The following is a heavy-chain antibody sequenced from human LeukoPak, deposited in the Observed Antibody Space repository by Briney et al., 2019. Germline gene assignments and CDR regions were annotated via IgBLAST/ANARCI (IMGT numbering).Heavy chain of an antibody. CDR2: SIPIFGTA. CDR1: GGTFSSYA. CDR3: ARVIVGALNYYYYMDV. Sequence: SVKVSCKASGGTFSSYAISWVRQAPGQGLEWMGGSIPIFGTANYAQKFQGRVTITADKSTSTAYMELSSLRSEDTAVYYCARVIVGALNYYYYMDVWGKGTTVTVSS. J-gene: IGHJ6*03. D-gene: IGHD1-26*01. V-gene: IGHV1-69*06.